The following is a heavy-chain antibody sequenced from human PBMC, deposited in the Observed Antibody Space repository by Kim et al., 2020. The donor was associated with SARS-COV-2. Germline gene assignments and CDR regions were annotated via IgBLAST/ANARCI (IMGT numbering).Heavy chain of an antibody. CDR3: ARGSSTRLNWFDP. J-gene: IGHJ5*02. Sequence: PSFPGQVTISADKSISTAYLQWSSLKASDTAMYYCARGSSTRLNWFDPWGQGTLVTVSS. D-gene: IGHD2-2*01. V-gene: IGHV5-51*01.